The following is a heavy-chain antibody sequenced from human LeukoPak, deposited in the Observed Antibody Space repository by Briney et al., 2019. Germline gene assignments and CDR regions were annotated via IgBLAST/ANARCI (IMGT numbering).Heavy chain of an antibody. CDR2: ISYDGSNK. J-gene: IGHJ4*02. Sequence: GGSLRLSCAASGFTFSSYAMHWVRQAPGKGLEWVAVISYDGSNKYYADSVKGRFTISRDNSNNTLYLQMNSLRAEDTAVYYCARLRYDFVWGSYDYWGQGTLVTVSS. D-gene: IGHD3-16*01. CDR1: GFTFSSYA. CDR3: ARLRYDFVWGSYDY. V-gene: IGHV3-30*04.